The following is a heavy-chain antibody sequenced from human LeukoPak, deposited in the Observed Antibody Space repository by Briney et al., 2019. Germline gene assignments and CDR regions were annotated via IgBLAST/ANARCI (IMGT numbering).Heavy chain of an antibody. CDR3: ASTCGGDCSFFDY. Sequence: PGRSLRLSCAASGFTFSSYAMHWVRQAPGKGLEWVAVISYDGSNKYYADSVKGRFTISRDNSKNTLYLQMNSLRDEDTAVYYCASTCGGDCSFFDYWGQGTLVTVSS. D-gene: IGHD2-21*02. V-gene: IGHV3-30*04. J-gene: IGHJ4*02. CDR2: ISYDGSNK. CDR1: GFTFSSYA.